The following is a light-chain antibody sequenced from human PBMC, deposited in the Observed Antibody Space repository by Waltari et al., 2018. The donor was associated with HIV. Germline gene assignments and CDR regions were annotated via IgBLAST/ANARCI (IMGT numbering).Light chain of an antibody. Sequence: SYDLTQPLSVSVARGQTATISCGGDNIGRKVVHWYQQKPGQAPLLVIYRDTHRPSGIPDRFSGSNSVNTATLTISRAQPGDEADFYCQVWDSSTAFFGGGTKLTVL. V-gene: IGLV3-9*01. CDR3: QVWDSSTAF. CDR2: RDT. CDR1: NIGRKV. J-gene: IGLJ2*01.